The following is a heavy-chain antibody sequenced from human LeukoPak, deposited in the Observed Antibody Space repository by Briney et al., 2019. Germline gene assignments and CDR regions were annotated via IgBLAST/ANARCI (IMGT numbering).Heavy chain of an antibody. V-gene: IGHV3-64*01. CDR3: ARSRGNYYGSQSHHYYMDV. D-gene: IGHD3-10*01. J-gene: IGHJ6*03. CDR2: ISNDGGST. Sequence: GGSLTLSCAASGFTFGSYAMHWVRQAPGKGLESVSAISNDGGSTYYANSEKGRFTISRDNSKNMLYVQLGRLRPEDMAVYYCARSRGNYYGSQSHHYYMDVWGKGTTVTVSS. CDR1: GFTFGSYA.